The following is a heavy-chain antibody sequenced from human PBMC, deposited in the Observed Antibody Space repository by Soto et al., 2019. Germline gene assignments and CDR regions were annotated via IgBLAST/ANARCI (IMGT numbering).Heavy chain of an antibody. D-gene: IGHD1-26*01. CDR1: GFTFSSYG. CDR3: AKESSESGCLPISQH. CDR2: ISYDGSNK. Sequence: QVQLVESGGGVVQPGRSLRLSCAASGFTFSSYGMHWVRQAPGKGLEWVAVISYDGSNKYYADSVKGRFTISRDNSKNTLYLQMNSLRAEDTAVYYCAKESSESGCLPISQHWGQGTLVTVSS. V-gene: IGHV3-30*18. J-gene: IGHJ1*01.